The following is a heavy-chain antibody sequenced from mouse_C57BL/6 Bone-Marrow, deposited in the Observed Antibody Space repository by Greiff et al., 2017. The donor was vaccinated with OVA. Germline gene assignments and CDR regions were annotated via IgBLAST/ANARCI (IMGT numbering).Heavy chain of an antibody. V-gene: IGHV1-26*01. CDR1: GYTFTDYY. CDR2: INPNNGGT. D-gene: IGHD1-1*01. Sequence: EVQLQQSGPELVKPGASVKLSCKASGYTFTDYYMNWVKQSHGQSLEWIGDINPNNGGTSYNQKFKGKATLTVDKSSSTAYMELRSLTSEDSAVYYCAGKERFITTVVAPYYYAMDYWGQGTSVTVSS. J-gene: IGHJ4*01. CDR3: AGKERFITTVVAPYYYAMDY.